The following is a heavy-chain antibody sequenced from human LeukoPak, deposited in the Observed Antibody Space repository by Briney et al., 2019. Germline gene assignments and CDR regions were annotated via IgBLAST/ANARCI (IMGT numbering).Heavy chain of an antibody. D-gene: IGHD3-9*01. J-gene: IGHJ4*02. V-gene: IGHV3-23*01. Sequence: GGSPSLFCAVSGFTHCCFGMRWVRDAPGRGREWVSGISGRGDSTVYADSVKGRFTISRDNSKNTLYLQMNSLRAEDTAIYYCAKLTATPHYWGQGTLVTVSS. CDR1: GFTHCCFG. CDR3: AKLTATPHY. CDR2: ISGRGDST.